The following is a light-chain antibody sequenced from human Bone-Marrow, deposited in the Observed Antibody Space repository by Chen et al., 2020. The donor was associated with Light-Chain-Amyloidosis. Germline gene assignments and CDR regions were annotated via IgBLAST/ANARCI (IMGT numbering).Light chain of an antibody. CDR2: RDT. CDR3: QSADSSGTYEVI. V-gene: IGLV3-25*03. Sequence: SDELTQPPSVSVSPGQTARITCAGDDLPTKYAYWYQQKPGQAPGLVIHRDTERPSGISERFSGSSSGTTATLTISGVQAEDEADYHCQSADSSGTYEVIFGGGTKLTVL. J-gene: IGLJ2*01. CDR1: DLPTKY.